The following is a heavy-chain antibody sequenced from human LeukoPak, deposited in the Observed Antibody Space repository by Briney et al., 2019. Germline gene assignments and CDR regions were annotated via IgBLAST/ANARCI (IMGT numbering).Heavy chain of an antibody. D-gene: IGHD5-24*01. J-gene: IGHJ4*02. Sequence: ASVKVSCKASGYTSTGYYMHWVRQAPGQGLEWMGWINPNSGGTNYAQKFQGRVTMTRDTSISTAYMELSRLRSDDTAVYYCARVEMATIPLWYWGQGTLVTVSS. CDR3: ARVEMATIPLWY. V-gene: IGHV1-2*02. CDR1: GYTSTGYY. CDR2: INPNSGGT.